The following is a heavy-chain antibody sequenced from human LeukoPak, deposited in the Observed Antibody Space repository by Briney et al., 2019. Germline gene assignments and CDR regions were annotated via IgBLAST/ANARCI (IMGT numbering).Heavy chain of an antibody. CDR1: GYTFTGYY. J-gene: IGHJ5*02. Sequence: ASVKVSCKASGYTFTGYYMHWVRQAPGQGLEWMGWINPNSGNTGYAQKFQGRVTITRNPSISTAYMEMSSLRYEDTAVYYCARALGPAGYRWWFDPWGQGTLVTVSS. V-gene: IGHV1-8*03. CDR3: ARALGPAGYRWWFDP. CDR2: INPNSGNT. D-gene: IGHD2-2*01.